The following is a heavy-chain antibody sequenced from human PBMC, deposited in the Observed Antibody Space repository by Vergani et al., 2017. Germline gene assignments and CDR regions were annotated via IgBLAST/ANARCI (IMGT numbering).Heavy chain of an antibody. V-gene: IGHV1-46*02. Sequence: QVQLVQSGAEVKKPGSSVKVSCKASGGTFKNSAFSWVRQVPGQGLEWMGIINPSGGHTNYAQKFQGRVTMTRDTSTSTVYMELSSLRSEDTAIYYCARGDYGILTGYRYWGQGTLVTVSA. CDR2: INPSGGHT. CDR1: GGTFKNSA. CDR3: ARGDYGILTGYRY. D-gene: IGHD3-9*01. J-gene: IGHJ4*02.